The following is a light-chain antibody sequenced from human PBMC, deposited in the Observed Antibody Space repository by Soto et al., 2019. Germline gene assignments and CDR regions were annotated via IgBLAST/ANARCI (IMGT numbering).Light chain of an antibody. CDR2: GAS. J-gene: IGKJ4*01. Sequence: EIVMTQSPATLSVSPGERATLSCRASQSISTNLAWYQQKPGQAPRLLIYGASTRATGIPARFSGSGSGTDFTLTISSLLSEDFAVYYCQQYNNWPPLTFGGGTKVEIK. CDR1: QSISTN. CDR3: QQYNNWPPLT. V-gene: IGKV3-15*01.